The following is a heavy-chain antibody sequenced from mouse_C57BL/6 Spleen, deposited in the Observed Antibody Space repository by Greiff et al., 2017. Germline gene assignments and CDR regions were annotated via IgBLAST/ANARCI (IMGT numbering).Heavy chain of an antibody. Sequence: QVQLQQSGPELVKPGASVKISCKASGYAFSSSWMNWVKQRPGKGLEWIGRIYPGDGDTNYIGKFKGKATLTADKSSLTAYMQLSSLTSEDSAVYCCARRGYDGYYGDFDYWGQGTTLTVSS. CDR2: IYPGDGDT. D-gene: IGHD2-3*01. J-gene: IGHJ2*01. CDR3: ARRGYDGYYGDFDY. V-gene: IGHV1-82*01. CDR1: GYAFSSSW.